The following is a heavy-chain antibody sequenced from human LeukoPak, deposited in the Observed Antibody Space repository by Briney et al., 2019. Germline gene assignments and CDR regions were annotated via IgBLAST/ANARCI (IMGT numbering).Heavy chain of an antibody. CDR2: IHYSEST. V-gene: IGHV4-59*08. CDR1: GGSIRSYY. D-gene: IGHD3-10*01. J-gene: IGHJ3*02. Sequence: SETLSLTCTVSGGSIRSYYWGWIRQPPGKGLEWIGYIHYSESTKYNPSLRSRVTMSVDTSKNQFSLKLSSVTAADTAVYYCASRSGSFSDALDIWGQGTLVTVSS. CDR3: ASRSGSFSDALDI.